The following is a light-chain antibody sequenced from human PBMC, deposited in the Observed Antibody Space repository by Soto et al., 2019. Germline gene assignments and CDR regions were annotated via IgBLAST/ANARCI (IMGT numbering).Light chain of an antibody. CDR3: SSYAGRNNFGAVG. V-gene: IGLV2-8*01. J-gene: IGLJ2*01. CDR1: SSDLGGYNY. CDR2: EVS. Sequence: QSALTQPPSASGSPGQPVTIACTGPSSDLGGYNYVSWYQQHPGKSPKLMVYEVSQRPSGVPDRFSGFKSGNTASLTVSGLQAEDEADYSCSSYAGRNNFGAVGFGGGTKLTVL.